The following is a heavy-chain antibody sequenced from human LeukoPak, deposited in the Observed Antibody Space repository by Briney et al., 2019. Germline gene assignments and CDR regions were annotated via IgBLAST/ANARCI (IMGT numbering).Heavy chain of an antibody. V-gene: IGHV4-59*01. Sequence: PSETLSLTCTVSGGSISSYYWSWIRQPPGKGLEWIGYIYYSRSTNYNPSLKSRVTISVDTSKNQFPLKLSSVTAADTAVYYCARTIVVVPAAMLPYYYYMDVWGKGTTVTVSS. CDR3: ARTIVVVPAAMLPYYYYMDV. J-gene: IGHJ6*03. D-gene: IGHD2-2*01. CDR1: GGSISSYY. CDR2: IYYSRST.